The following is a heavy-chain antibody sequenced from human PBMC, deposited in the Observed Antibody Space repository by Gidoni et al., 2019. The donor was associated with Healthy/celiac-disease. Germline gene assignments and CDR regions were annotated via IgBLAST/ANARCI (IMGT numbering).Heavy chain of an antibody. CDR1: DVTCGTYS. Sequence: EGQQEESGGGVGEPGGSRRLPCAASDVTCGTYSMNWVRQARGKGLEWVSAISSVRSYISYADSVRVRFTISRDNANNSLYLQMVSLRAEDTAVYYCASLLLQLCDNWFDPWGQGTLVTVSS. CDR3: ASLLLQLCDNWFDP. J-gene: IGHJ5*02. V-gene: IGHV3-21*01. D-gene: IGHD5-18*01. CDR2: ISSVRSYI.